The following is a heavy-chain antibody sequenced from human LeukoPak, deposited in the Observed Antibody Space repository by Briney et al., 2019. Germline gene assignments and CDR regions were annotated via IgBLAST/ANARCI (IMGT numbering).Heavy chain of an antibody. Sequence: GGSLRLSCAASGFTFSSYWMHWVRQAPGKGLEWVSSISSSSSYIYYADSVKGRFTISRDNAKSSLYLQMNSLRAEDTAVYYCARVGYCTNGVCYTDPMYNWFDPWGQGTLVTVSS. CDR2: ISSSSSYI. CDR1: GFTFSSYW. J-gene: IGHJ5*02. D-gene: IGHD2-8*01. CDR3: ARVGYCTNGVCYTDPMYNWFDP. V-gene: IGHV3-21*01.